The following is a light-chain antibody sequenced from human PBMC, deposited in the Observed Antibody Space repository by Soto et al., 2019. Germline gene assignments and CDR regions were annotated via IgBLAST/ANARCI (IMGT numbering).Light chain of an antibody. Sequence: EKIVSQSPAPLSVSPGERATLSRRARQRVSSNLAWYQQKPGQAPRLLIYGASTRATGIPARFSGSGSGTEFTLTISSLQSEDFAVYYCQQYNNWPRTFGQGTKVK. J-gene: IGKJ1*01. CDR3: QQYNNWPRT. V-gene: IGKV3-15*01. CDR2: GAS. CDR1: QRVSSN.